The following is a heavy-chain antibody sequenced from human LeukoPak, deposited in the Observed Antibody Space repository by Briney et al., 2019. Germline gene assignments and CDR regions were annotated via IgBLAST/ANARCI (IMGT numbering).Heavy chain of an antibody. CDR2: MNPNSGNT. CDR1: GYTFTSYD. CDR3: ARVYDYVWGSYRYNPDAFDI. Sequence: GASVKVSCKASGYTFTSYDINLVRQATGQGLDWMGWMNPNSGNTGYAQKFQGRVTMTRNTSISTAYMELSSLRSEDTAVYYCARVYDYVWGSYRYNPDAFDIWGQGTMVTVSS. D-gene: IGHD3-16*02. J-gene: IGHJ3*02. V-gene: IGHV1-8*01.